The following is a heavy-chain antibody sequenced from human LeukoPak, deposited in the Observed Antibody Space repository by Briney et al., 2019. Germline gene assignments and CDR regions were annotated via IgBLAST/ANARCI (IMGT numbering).Heavy chain of an antibody. V-gene: IGHV3-53*01. J-gene: IGHJ5*02. CDR2: MYSGGDT. CDR1: GFTVSENY. Sequence: PGGSLSLSCAASGFTVSENYMSWVRQAPGKGLEWVSVMYSGGDTYYADSVKGRFTFSRDISKNTLYLQMNGLRTEDTAMYYCARDAPQVPAAGVLASWGQGTLVTVSS. CDR3: ARDAPQVPAAGVLAS. D-gene: IGHD6-13*01.